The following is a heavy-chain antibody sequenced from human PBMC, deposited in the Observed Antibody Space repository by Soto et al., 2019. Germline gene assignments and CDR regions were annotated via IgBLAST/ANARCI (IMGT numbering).Heavy chain of an antibody. J-gene: IGHJ4*02. CDR3: ARGLDVTAKN. CDR1: GFTFSSYG. V-gene: IGHV3-48*01. CDR2: ISSSSSTI. Sequence: EVQLVESGGGLVQPGGSLRLSCAASGFTFSSYGMNWVRQAPGKGLEWVSYISSSSSTIYYADSVKGRFTISRDNAKNSLYLQMNSLRAEDTAVYHCARGLDVTAKNWGQGTLVTVSS. D-gene: IGHD1-1*01.